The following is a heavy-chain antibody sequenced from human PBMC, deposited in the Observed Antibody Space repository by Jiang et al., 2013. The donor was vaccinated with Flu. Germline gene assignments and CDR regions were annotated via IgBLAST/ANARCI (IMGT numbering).Heavy chain of an antibody. V-gene: IGHV4-59*01. Sequence: CTVSDGSISSYYWSWIRQSPGKGLEWIGYIYNSGSTDYNPSLKSRVTISVDTSKNQLSLELSSVTAADTAVYYCARGYDYGDYSYWFFDLWGRGTLVTVSS. D-gene: IGHD4-17*01. CDR2: IYNSGST. CDR3: ARGYDYGDYSYWFFDL. CDR1: DGSISSYY. J-gene: IGHJ2*01.